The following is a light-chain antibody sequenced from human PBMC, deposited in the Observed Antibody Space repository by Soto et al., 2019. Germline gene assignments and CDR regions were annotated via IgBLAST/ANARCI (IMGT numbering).Light chain of an antibody. CDR1: SGDVGSYNL. Sequence: QSVLTQPASVSGSPGQSITISCTGTSGDVGSYNLVSWFHQHPGEAPHLLIYEGSKRPSGVSIRFSGSKSGNTASLTISGLQAEDEADFYCCSYAGSGTYVFGTGTKVTVL. CDR3: CSYAGSGTYV. V-gene: IGLV2-23*01. J-gene: IGLJ1*01. CDR2: EGS.